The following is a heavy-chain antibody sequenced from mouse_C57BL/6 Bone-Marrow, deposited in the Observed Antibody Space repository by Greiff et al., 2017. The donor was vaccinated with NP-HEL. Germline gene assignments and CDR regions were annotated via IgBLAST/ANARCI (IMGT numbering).Heavy chain of an antibody. Sequence: EVMLVESGGGLVQPGGSLKLSCAASGFTFSDYYMYWVRQTPEKRLEWVAYISNGGGSTYYPDTVKGRFTISRDNAKNTLYLQMSRLKSEDTAMYYCARGALTTVVATDAMDYWGQGTSVTVSS. CDR1: GFTFSDYY. J-gene: IGHJ4*01. CDR2: ISNGGGST. V-gene: IGHV5-12*01. CDR3: ARGALTTVVATDAMDY. D-gene: IGHD1-1*01.